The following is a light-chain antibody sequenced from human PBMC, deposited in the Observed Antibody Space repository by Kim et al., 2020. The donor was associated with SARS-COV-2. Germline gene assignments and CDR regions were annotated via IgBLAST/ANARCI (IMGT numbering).Light chain of an antibody. V-gene: IGLV1-44*01. Sequence: QSVLTQPPSASGTPGQRVTISCSGSSSNIGSNNVVWYQQFPGAAPNVLIHSNNQRPSGIPDRFSGSRSGTSASLAISGLQSGDEADYYCAVWDDSLKQGVFGGGPQLTVL. CDR1: SSNIGSNN. CDR2: SNN. CDR3: AVWDDSLKQGV. J-gene: IGLJ3*02.